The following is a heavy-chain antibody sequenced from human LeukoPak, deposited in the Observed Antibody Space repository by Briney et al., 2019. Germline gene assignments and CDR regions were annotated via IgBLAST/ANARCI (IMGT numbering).Heavy chain of an antibody. Sequence: GGSLRLSCAASGFTFSSYGMHWVRQAPGKGLVWVSRINTDGSSTSYADSVKGRFTISRDNAKNTLYLQMNSLRAEDTAVYYCARDVGWELPSHFDYWGQGTLVTVSS. CDR2: INTDGSST. J-gene: IGHJ4*02. CDR1: GFTFSSYG. V-gene: IGHV3-74*01. CDR3: ARDVGWELPSHFDY. D-gene: IGHD1-26*01.